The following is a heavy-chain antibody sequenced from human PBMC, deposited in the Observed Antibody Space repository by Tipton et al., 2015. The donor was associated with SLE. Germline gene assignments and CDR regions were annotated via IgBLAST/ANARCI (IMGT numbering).Heavy chain of an antibody. CDR3: ARLGWEHRGFDY. CDR2: IYYSGST. Sequence: TLSLTCTVSGYSISSYYWSWIRQPPGKGLEWIGYIYYSGSTNYNPSLKSRVTISVDTSKNQFSLKLSSVTAADTAVYYCARLGWEHRGFDYWGQGTLVTVSS. CDR1: GYSISSYY. D-gene: IGHD1-26*01. V-gene: IGHV4-59*08. J-gene: IGHJ4*02.